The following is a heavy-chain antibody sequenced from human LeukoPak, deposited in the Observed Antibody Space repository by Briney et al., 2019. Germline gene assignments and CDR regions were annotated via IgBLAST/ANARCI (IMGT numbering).Heavy chain of an antibody. V-gene: IGHV2-5*01. Sequence: SGPTLVKPTQTLTLTCTFSGFSLSTSGVGVGWIRQPPGKALEWLALIYWNDDKRYSPSLKSRLTITKDTSKSQVVLTMTNMDPVDTATYYCAHSSYYYDSSGSFDYWGQGTLVTVSS. CDR3: AHSSYYYDSSGSFDY. CDR1: GFSLSTSGVG. D-gene: IGHD3-22*01. J-gene: IGHJ4*02. CDR2: IYWNDDK.